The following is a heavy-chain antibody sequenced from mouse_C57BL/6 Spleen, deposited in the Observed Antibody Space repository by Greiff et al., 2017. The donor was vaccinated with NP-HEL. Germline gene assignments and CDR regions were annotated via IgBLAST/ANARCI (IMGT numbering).Heavy chain of an antibody. V-gene: IGHV1-82*01. D-gene: IGHD2-4*01. CDR2: IYPGDGDT. J-gene: IGHJ4*01. CDR1: GYAFSSSW. Sequence: QVQLQQSGPELVKPGASVKISCKASGYAFSSSWMNWVKQRPGKGLEWIGRIYPGDGDTNYNGKFKGKATLTADKSSSTAYMQLSSLTSEDSAVYFCARDIYYDYDGYAMDYWGQGTSVTVSS. CDR3: ARDIYYDYDGYAMDY.